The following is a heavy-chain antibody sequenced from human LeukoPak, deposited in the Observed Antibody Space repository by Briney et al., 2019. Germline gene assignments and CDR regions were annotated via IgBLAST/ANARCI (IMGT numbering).Heavy chain of an antibody. Sequence: GGSLRLSCAASGFTFRNYWMHWVRQGPGKGLVWVSRINSDGSSTSYADSVKGRLTISRDNAKNTLYLQMNSLRAEDTAVYFCARDPFLSGYSSVSHAMDVWGQGTTVTVSS. CDR3: ARDPFLSGYSSVSHAMDV. D-gene: IGHD5-12*01. CDR1: GFTFRNYW. J-gene: IGHJ6*02. V-gene: IGHV3-74*01. CDR2: INSDGSST.